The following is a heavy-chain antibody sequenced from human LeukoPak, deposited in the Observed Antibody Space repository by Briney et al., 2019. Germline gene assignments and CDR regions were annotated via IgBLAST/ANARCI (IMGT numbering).Heavy chain of an antibody. V-gene: IGHV3-23*01. CDR3: AKGPLDRHYYDSSGYYYPVDY. J-gene: IGHJ4*02. Sequence: GSLRLSCAASGLTFSSYAMSWVRQAPGKGLEWVSAISGSGGSTYYADSVKGRFTISRDNSKNTLYLQMNSLRAEDTAVYYCAKGPLDRHYYDSSGYYYPVDYWGQGTLVTVSS. CDR2: ISGSGGST. D-gene: IGHD3-22*01. CDR1: GLTFSSYA.